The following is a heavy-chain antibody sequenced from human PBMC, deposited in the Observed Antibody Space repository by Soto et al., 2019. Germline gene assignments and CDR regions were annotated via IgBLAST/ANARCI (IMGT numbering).Heavy chain of an antibody. D-gene: IGHD5-18*01. Sequence: GASVKVSCKASGYTFSNYGLSWVRQAPGQGLEWMGGIIPIFGTANYAQKFQGRVTITADESTSTAYMELSSLRSEDTAVYYCARSHIQLWSRPMDVWGQGTTVTVSS. CDR3: ARSHIQLWSRPMDV. CDR2: IIPIFGTA. J-gene: IGHJ6*02. V-gene: IGHV1-69*13. CDR1: GYTFSNYG.